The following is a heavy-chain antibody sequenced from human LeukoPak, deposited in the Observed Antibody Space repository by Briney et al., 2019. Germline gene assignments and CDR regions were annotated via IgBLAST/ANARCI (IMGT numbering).Heavy chain of an antibody. CDR3: ARDLQWLAPTRFDY. CDR1: GYTFTSYG. CDR2: ISAYNGNT. V-gene: IGHV1-18*04. Sequence: GASVKVSCKASGYTFTSYGISWVRQAPGHGLEWMGWISAYNGNTNYAQKLQGRVTMTTDTSTSTAYMELRSLRSDDTAVYCCARDLQWLAPTRFDYWGQRTLVTVSS. D-gene: IGHD6-19*01. J-gene: IGHJ4*02.